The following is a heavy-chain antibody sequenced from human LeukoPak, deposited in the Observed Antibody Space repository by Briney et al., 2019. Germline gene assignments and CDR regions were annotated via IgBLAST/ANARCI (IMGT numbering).Heavy chain of an antibody. D-gene: IGHD2-2*01. V-gene: IGHV1-24*01. J-gene: IGHJ6*02. Sequence: ASVKVSCKASGYTLTELSMHWVRQAPGKGLEWMGGFDPEDGETIYAQKFQGRVTMTEDTSTDTAYMELSSLRSEDTAVYYCATVRYCSSTSCWPTNYGMDVWGQGTTVTVSS. CDR1: GYTLTELS. CDR2: FDPEDGET. CDR3: ATVRYCSSTSCWPTNYGMDV.